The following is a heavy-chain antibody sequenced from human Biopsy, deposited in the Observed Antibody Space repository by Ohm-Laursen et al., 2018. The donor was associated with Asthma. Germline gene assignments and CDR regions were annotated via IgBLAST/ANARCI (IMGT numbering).Heavy chain of an antibody. CDR1: GFTFSSSA. J-gene: IGHJ3*02. V-gene: IGHV3-23*01. Sequence: SLRLSCAASGFTFSSSAMSWVRQAPGKGLERVSAITGSGGTTYYADSVKGRVTISRDNSKNTLSLQMNSLRAEDTAVYYCARAYGGNFFSGAFDIWGQGTMVTVSS. CDR2: ITGSGGTT. D-gene: IGHD4-23*01. CDR3: ARAYGGNFFSGAFDI.